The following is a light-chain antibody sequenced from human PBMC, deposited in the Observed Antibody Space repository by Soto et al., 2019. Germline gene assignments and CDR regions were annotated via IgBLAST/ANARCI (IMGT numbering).Light chain of an antibody. J-gene: IGKJ4*01. Sequence: DIQMTQSPSSLSASVGNRVTITCQASQDIATYLNWYQQKPGKAPNXLIYEASILQSGVPSRFSGSGSGTDLTITISSLQAEDCATYYGQQTRSYPSTFGGGTKVDIK. CDR1: QDIATY. V-gene: IGKV1-16*01. CDR3: QQTRSYPST. CDR2: EAS.